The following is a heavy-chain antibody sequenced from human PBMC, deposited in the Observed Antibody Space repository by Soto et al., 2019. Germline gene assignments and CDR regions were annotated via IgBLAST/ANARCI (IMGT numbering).Heavy chain of an antibody. J-gene: IGHJ6*02. V-gene: IGHV3-64*02. D-gene: IGHD3-3*01. Sequence: PGGSLRLSCAASGFTFSSYAMHWVRQAPGKGLEYVSAISSNGGSTYYADSVKGRFTISRDNSKNTLYLQMGSLRAEDMAVYYCARSQDFKVWYYYGMDVWGQGTTVTVSS. CDR3: ARSQDFKVWYYYGMDV. CDR1: GFTFSSYA. CDR2: ISSNGGST.